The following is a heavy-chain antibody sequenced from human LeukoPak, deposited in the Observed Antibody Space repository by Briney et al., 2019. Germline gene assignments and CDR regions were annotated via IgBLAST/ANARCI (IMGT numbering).Heavy chain of an antibody. CDR3: ARGADYYDSSAVGDY. V-gene: IGHV3-30*03. J-gene: IGHJ4*02. Sequence: PGGSLRLSCAASGFTFSTYCMHWVRQAPGKGLEWVAVISYDGSKKYYADSVKGRFTISRDNSKNTLYLQMNSLRAEDTAVYYCARGADYYDSSAVGDYWGQGTLVTVSS. CDR2: ISYDGSKK. D-gene: IGHD3-22*01. CDR1: GFTFSTYC.